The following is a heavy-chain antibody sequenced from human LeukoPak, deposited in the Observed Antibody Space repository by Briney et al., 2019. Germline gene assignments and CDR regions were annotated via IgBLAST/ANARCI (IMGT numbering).Heavy chain of an antibody. V-gene: IGHV3-21*01. CDR2: ISSSSSYI. D-gene: IGHD2-2*02. CDR3: ARDRYCSSTSCYRWDAFDI. CDR1: GFTFSSYS. J-gene: IGHJ3*02. Sequence: GGSLRLSCAASGFTFSSYSMNWVRQAPGKGLEWVSSISSSSSYIYYADSVKGRFTISRDNAKNSLYLQMNSLRAEDTAVYYCARDRYCSSTSCYRWDAFDIWGQGTMVTVSS.